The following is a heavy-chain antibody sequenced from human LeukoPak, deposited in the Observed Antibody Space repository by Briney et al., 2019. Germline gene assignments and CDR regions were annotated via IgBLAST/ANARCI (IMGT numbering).Heavy chain of an antibody. D-gene: IGHD3-3*01. V-gene: IGHV4-34*01. CDR2: INHSGST. Sequence: PSETLSLTCAVYGGSFSGYYWSWIRQPPGKGLEWIGEINHSGSTNYNPSLKSRVTISVDTSKNQFSLKLSSVTAADTAVYYCARAGSYDFWSGPDYYFDYWGQGTLVTVSS. J-gene: IGHJ4*02. CDR1: GGSFSGYY. CDR3: ARAGSYDFWSGPDYYFDY.